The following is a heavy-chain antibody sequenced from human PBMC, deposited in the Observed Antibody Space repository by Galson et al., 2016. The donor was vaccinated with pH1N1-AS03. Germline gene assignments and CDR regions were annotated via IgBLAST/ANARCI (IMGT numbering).Heavy chain of an antibody. D-gene: IGHD2-2*01. CDR3: ARGAPGDHLLGPLWN. CDR2: IKQDGSEK. V-gene: IGHV3-7*01. J-gene: IGHJ4*02. CDR1: GFTFSTYC. Sequence: SLRLSCAASGFTFSTYCMSWVRQAPGKGLEWVANIKQDGSEKFYVDSLKGRFTISRDNAKNSLYLQMSSLRAEDTAIYYCARGAPGDHLLGPLWNWGQGTLVTVSS.